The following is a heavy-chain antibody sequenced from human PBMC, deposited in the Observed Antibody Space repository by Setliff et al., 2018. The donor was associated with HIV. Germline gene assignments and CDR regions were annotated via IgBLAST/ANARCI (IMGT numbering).Heavy chain of an antibody. CDR2: IYPKSGDT. CDR3: ARAVVPTYYDVLTGYVYYMDV. J-gene: IGHJ6*03. V-gene: IGHV1-2*02. D-gene: IGHD3-9*01. CDR1: GYTFTDYY. Sequence: GASVKVSCKASGYTFTDYYMHWMRQAPGRGLEWMGWIYPKSGDTNYEQKFQGRVTLTRDTSISTAYMELSSLRSEDTAVYYCARAVVPTYYDVLTGYVYYMDVWGKGTTVTVSS.